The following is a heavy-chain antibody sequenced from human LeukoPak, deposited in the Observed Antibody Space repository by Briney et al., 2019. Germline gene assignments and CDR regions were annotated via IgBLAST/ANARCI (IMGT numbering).Heavy chain of an antibody. CDR2: IFYSGST. CDR3: ASKLTMVRGVKGYYYYMDV. V-gene: IGHV4-39*01. D-gene: IGHD3-10*01. CDR1: GGSISSSSYY. J-gene: IGHJ6*03. Sequence: PSETLSLTCTVSGGSISSSSYYWGWIRQPPGKGLEWIGSIFYSGSTYYNPSLKSRVTISVDTSKNQFSLQLSSVTAADTAVYYCASKLTMVRGVKGYYYYMDVWGKGTTVTVSS.